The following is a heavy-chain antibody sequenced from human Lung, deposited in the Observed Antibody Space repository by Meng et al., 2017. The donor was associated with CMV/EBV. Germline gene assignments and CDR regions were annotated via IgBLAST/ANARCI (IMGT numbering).Heavy chain of an antibody. V-gene: IGHV1-46*01. CDR1: GYTLSHYW. CDR3: ARSGSTTSQQPGYFDL. CDR2: INPSGGST. Sequence: GYTLSHYWMHWVRQAPGQGLEWVGIINPSGGSTTYAQKFQGRVVLTRDTSTSTVYMDLSSLRTEDRAVYYCARSGSTTSQQPGYFDLWGRGTLVTVSS. J-gene: IGHJ2*01. D-gene: IGHD2-2*01.